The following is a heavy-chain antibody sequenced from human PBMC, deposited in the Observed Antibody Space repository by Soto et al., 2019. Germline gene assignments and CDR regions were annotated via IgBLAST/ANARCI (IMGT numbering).Heavy chain of an antibody. CDR3: ARGNRSYRWYFDL. D-gene: IGHD1-26*01. CDR1: GGSFSDNY. V-gene: IGHV4-34*01. Sequence: QMLLQQWGAGLLKPSETLSLTCAMYGGSFSDNYWSWIRQPPVKGLEWIGEINHSGSTNYNPSLKTRVTISGATAKSQFSLKLSSVTAADTAVYYCARGNRSYRWYFDLWGRGTLVTVSS. J-gene: IGHJ2*01. CDR2: INHSGST.